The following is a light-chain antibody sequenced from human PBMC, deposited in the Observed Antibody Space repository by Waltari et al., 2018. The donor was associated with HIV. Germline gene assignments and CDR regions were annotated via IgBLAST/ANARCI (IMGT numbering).Light chain of an antibody. V-gene: IGLV2-8*01. CDR1: SSDVGGYNY. CDR3: SSYAGSNVI. CDR2: DVS. Sequence: QSALTQPPSASGSPGQSVTISCTGTSSDVGGYNYVSWYQQHPDKAPKLMIYDVSKRPSGVPDRFSGSKSGNTASLTVSGLQAEDEADYYCSSYAGSNVIFGGGTKLTVL. J-gene: IGLJ2*01.